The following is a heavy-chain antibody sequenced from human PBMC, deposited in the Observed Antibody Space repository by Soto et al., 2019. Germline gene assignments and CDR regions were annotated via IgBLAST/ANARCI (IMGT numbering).Heavy chain of an antibody. CDR3: AKQVRDGTSSPYYFDY. V-gene: IGHV3-23*01. Sequence: LRLSCAGSGFTFSNYAMSWVRQAPGKGLEWVSAISSAVNTYYADSVKGRFTISRDNSKNTLSLQMNSLRAEDTAVYYCAKQVRDGTSSPYYFDYWGQGTLVTVSS. CDR2: ISSAVNT. CDR1: GFTFSNYA. D-gene: IGHD6-6*01. J-gene: IGHJ4*02.